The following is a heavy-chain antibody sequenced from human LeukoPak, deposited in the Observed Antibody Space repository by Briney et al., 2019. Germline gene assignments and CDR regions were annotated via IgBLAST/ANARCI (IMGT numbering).Heavy chain of an antibody. CDR2: INSDGSST. J-gene: IGHJ3*02. CDR1: GFTFSSYW. D-gene: IGHD3-9*01. V-gene: IGHV3-74*01. Sequence: PGGSLRLSCAASGFTFSSYWMHWVRQAPGKGLVWVSRINSDGSSTSYADSVKGRFTISRDNAKNTLYLQMNSLRAEDTAVYYCARDALTGSSMREGRYDAFDIWGQGTLVTVSS. CDR3: ARDALTGSSMREGRYDAFDI.